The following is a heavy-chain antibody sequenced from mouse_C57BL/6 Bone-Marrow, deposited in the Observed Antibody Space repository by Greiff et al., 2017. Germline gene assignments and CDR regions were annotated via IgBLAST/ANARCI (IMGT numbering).Heavy chain of an antibody. V-gene: IGHV1-15*01. CDR2: IDPETGGT. CDR1: GYTFTDYE. Sequence: QVQLQQSGAELVRPGASVTLSCKASGYTFTDYEMHWVKQTPVHGLEWIGAIDPETGGTAYNQKFKGKAILTADKSSSTAYMELRSLTSEDSAVYYCTRGTTVVDYFDYWGQGTTLPVSS. D-gene: IGHD1-1*01. J-gene: IGHJ2*01. CDR3: TRGTTVVDYFDY.